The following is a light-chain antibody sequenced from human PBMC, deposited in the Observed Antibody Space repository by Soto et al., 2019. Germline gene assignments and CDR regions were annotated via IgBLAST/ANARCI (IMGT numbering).Light chain of an antibody. V-gene: IGLV2-8*01. CDR1: SSDVGGYNY. CDR3: SSHAGIINVV. CDR2: EVT. Sequence: QSVLTQPPSASXSPGQSVTISCTGTSSDVGGYNYVSWYQQHPGKAPKLMIYEVTKRPSGVPDRFSGSKSGNTASLTVSGLLAEDEADYYCSSHAGIINVVFGGGTKLTVL. J-gene: IGLJ3*02.